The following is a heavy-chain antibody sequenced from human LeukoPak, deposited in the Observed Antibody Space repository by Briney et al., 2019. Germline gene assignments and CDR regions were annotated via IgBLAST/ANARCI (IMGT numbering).Heavy chain of an antibody. CDR1: GGTFISYA. J-gene: IGHJ6*02. CDR3: ARAESAAISYYYYGMDV. D-gene: IGHD2-2*01. Sequence: SVKVSCKASGGTFISYAISWVRQAPGQGLEWMGGIIPIFGTANYAQKFQGRVTITADESTSTAYMELSSLRSEDTAVYYCARAESAAISYYYYGMDVWGQGTTVSVSS. CDR2: IIPIFGTA. V-gene: IGHV1-69*13.